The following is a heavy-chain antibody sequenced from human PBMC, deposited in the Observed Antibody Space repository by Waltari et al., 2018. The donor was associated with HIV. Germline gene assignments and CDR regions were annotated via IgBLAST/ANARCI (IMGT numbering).Heavy chain of an antibody. D-gene: IGHD3-3*01. J-gene: IGHJ5*02. CDR3: ARGPERRFLEWLGAEWFDP. CDR1: GYTFTSYD. V-gene: IGHV1-8*01. CDR2: MNPNSGNT. Sequence: QVQLVQSGAEVKKPGASVKVSCKASGYTFTSYDINWVRQATGQGLEGMGWMNPNSGNTGYAQKFQGRVTMTRNTSISTAYMELSSLRSEDTAVYYCARGPERRFLEWLGAEWFDPWGQGTLVTVSS.